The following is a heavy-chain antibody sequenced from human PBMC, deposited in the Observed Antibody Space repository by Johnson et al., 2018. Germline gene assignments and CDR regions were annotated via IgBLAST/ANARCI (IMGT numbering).Heavy chain of an antibody. Sequence: QVQLVQSGAEVKKSGASVKVSCKASGYTFTRNHMHWVRQAPGQGLEWMGIINPSGGSTSYAQKFQGRVTMTRDRSTSTVYMEGSSLSSGDPAVYYCGRDWDNIGSMEVDYWGQGTLVTVSS. CDR2: INPSGGST. V-gene: IGHV1-46*01. J-gene: IGHJ4*02. D-gene: IGHD3-22*01. CDR3: GRDWDNIGSMEVDY. CDR1: GYTFTRNH.